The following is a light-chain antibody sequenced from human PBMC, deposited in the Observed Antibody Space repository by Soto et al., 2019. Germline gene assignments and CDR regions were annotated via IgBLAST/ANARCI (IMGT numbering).Light chain of an antibody. Sequence: EIVMTQSPATLSVSPGERATLSCRASQSLSNNLAWYQQKVGLAPRLLVYHASTRATGIPARFSGGGSGTDFPLNINRLQSEDFAVYYCQQYNRWPLTFGGGTKVEIK. CDR1: QSLSNN. V-gene: IGKV3-15*01. J-gene: IGKJ4*01. CDR3: QQYNRWPLT. CDR2: HAS.